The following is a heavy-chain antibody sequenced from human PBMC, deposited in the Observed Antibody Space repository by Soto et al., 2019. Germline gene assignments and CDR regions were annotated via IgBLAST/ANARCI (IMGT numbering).Heavy chain of an antibody. CDR3: ARDKGGEFLKGSGMDI. CDR1: GDSITAYY. V-gene: IGHV4-59*01. J-gene: IGHJ6*02. D-gene: IGHD3-10*01. CDR2: IYHNGET. Sequence: QMQLQESGPGLVKPSETLSLICSVSGDSITAYYLSWLRQSPGKELEWIGYIYHNGETNYNPSLTSGFTISADASKTQLSLRLSSVTAADTGVYYCARDKGGEFLKGSGMDIWGQGTTVIVSS.